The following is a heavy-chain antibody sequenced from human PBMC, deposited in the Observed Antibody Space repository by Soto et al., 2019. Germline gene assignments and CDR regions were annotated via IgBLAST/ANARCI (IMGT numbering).Heavy chain of an antibody. CDR1: GGSISSYY. CDR2: IYYSGST. Sequence: PSETLSLTCTVSGGSISSYYWSWIRQPPGKGLEWIGYIYYSGSTNYNPSLKSRVTISVDTSKNQLSLKLSSVTAADTAVYYCARGGMVRGVMGWFDPWGQGTLVTVS. CDR3: ARGGMVRGVMGWFDP. V-gene: IGHV4-59*01. D-gene: IGHD3-10*01. J-gene: IGHJ5*02.